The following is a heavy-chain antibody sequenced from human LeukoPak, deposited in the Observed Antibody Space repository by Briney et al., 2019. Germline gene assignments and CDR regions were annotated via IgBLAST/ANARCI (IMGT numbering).Heavy chain of an antibody. J-gene: IGHJ4*02. CDR3: ARGRGYLMTDPEY. D-gene: IGHD2-21*02. Sequence: GGSLRLSCAASGFPFSSYAMSWVRQAPAQGLEWVSALAGTGRTTYYADSVKGRFTISRDNSKNTLYLQMSSLRVEDTAVYYRARGRGYLMTDPEYWGQGTLVTVSS. V-gene: IGHV3-23*01. CDR2: LAGTGRTT. CDR1: GFPFSSYA.